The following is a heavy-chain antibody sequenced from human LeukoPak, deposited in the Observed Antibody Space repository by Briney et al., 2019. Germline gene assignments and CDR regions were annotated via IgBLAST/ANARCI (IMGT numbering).Heavy chain of an antibody. CDR2: INHSGST. V-gene: IGHV4-34*01. J-gene: IGHJ4*02. D-gene: IGHD2-2*01. CDR1: GGSFSGYY. CDR3: ARKCSSTSCYDY. Sequence: SETLSLTCAVYGGSFSGYYWSWIRQPPGKGLEWIGEINHSGSTNYNPSLKSRVTISVDTSKNQFSLKLSSVTAADTAVYYCARKCSSTSCYDYWGQGTLVTVSS.